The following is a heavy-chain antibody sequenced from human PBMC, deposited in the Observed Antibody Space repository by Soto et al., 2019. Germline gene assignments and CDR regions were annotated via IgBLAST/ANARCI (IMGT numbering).Heavy chain of an antibody. CDR1: GYSFTTYW. J-gene: IGHJ5*02. Sequence: GESLKISCTGSGYSFTTYWIGWVCLMPVQGLERMGIIYPGDSDTRYSPSFQGKVTISADKSISTAYLQWSSLKASDTAMYYFALAWGAIAAAGTNKVGWFDPWGQGTLVTVSA. CDR2: IYPGDSDT. D-gene: IGHD6-13*01. V-gene: IGHV5-51*01. CDR3: ALAWGAIAAAGTNKVGWFDP.